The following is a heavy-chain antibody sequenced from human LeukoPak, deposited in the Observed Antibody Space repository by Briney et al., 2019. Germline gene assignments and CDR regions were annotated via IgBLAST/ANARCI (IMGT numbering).Heavy chain of an antibody. CDR1: GYTFTSHG. J-gene: IGHJ4*02. Sequence: GASVKVSCRASGYTFTSHGINWVRQAPGQGLEWMGWISPYNGNTNYAQKFQRRLNMTTDTSTSTAHMELRSLRSDDAAVYYCARDNAYDTSGRYWGQGTLVSVSS. CDR2: ISPYNGNT. D-gene: IGHD3-22*01. CDR3: ARDNAYDTSGRY. V-gene: IGHV1-18*01.